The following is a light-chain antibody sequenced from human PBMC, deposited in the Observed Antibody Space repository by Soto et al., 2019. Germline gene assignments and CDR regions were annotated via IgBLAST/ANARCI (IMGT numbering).Light chain of an antibody. Sequence: EIVLTQSPATLSLSPGERATLSCRASQSVSSYLAWYQQKPGQTPRLLISGASSRATDIPDRFSGSGSGTDFTLTISRLEPEDFAVYYCQQYSSSPITFGQGTRLEIK. CDR3: QQYSSSPIT. J-gene: IGKJ5*01. CDR2: GAS. CDR1: QSVSSY. V-gene: IGKV3-20*01.